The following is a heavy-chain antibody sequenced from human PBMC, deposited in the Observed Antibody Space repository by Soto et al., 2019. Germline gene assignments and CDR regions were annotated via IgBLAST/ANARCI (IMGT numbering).Heavy chain of an antibody. CDR1: GVSISSGNW. CDR2: IFHDGTA. J-gene: IGHJ4*02. D-gene: IGHD3-16*01. CDR3: ARLVYDTRLNYVYFDF. V-gene: IGHV4-4*02. Sequence: SETLSLTCAVSGVSISSGNWWTWVRQTPQRGLEYIGEIFHDGTANYYPSFERRVAISVDTSNNQFSLKLTSVTAADTAIYFCARLVYDTRLNYVYFDFWGQGALVTVSS.